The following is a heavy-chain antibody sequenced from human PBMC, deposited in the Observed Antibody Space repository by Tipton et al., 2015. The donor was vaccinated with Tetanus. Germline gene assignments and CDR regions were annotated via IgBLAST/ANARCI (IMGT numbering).Heavy chain of an antibody. V-gene: IGHV4-4*02. CDR1: GGSITTTNW. CDR3: AKDTDLLVYAFDV. CDR2: IHDSGKT. D-gene: IGHD1-26*01. Sequence: TLSLTCTVFGGSITTTNWWSWVRQTPGKGLEWIGEIHDSGKTNYNPSLESRVTISVDKSKNQFSLNLNSVTAADTAVYYCAKDTDLLVYAFDVWGQGTLVVASS. J-gene: IGHJ3*01.